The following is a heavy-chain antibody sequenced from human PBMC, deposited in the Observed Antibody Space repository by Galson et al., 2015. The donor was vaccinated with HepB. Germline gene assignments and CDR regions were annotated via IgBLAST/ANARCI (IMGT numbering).Heavy chain of an antibody. J-gene: IGHJ6*03. CDR1: GGTFSSYA. Sequence: SVKVSCKASGGTFSSYAISWVRQAPGQGLEWMGGIIPILGIANYAQKFQGRVTITADKSTSTAYMELSSLRSEDTAVYYCARTPGGNRDYYYYYMDVWGKGTTVTVSS. V-gene: IGHV1-69*10. CDR3: ARTPGGNRDYYYYYMDV. CDR2: IIPILGIA. D-gene: IGHD1-14*01.